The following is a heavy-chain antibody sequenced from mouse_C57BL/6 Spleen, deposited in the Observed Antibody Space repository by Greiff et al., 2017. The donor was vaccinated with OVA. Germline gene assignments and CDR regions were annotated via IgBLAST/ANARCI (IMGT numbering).Heavy chain of an antibody. J-gene: IGHJ2*01. CDR2: ISSGGDYI. D-gene: IGHD1-1*01. CDR3: TRVYYGSSSDYFDY. Sequence: EVMLVESGEGLVKPGGSLKLSCAASGFTFSSYAMSWVRQTPEQRLEWVAYISSGGDYIYYAGTVKGRFTISRDNARNTLYLQMSSLKSEDTAMYYCTRVYYGSSSDYFDYWGQGTTLTVSS. V-gene: IGHV5-9-1*02. CDR1: GFTFSSYA.